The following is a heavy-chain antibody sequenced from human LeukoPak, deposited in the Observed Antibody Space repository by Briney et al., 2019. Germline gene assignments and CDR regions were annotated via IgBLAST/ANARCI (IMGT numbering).Heavy chain of an antibody. CDR2: IKPGGTET. Sequence: GGSLRLSCAASGFSLSTYWVTWVRQAPGTGLEWVANIKPGGTETYYVEPVKGRLTISRDNAKNLVYLQMNRLRAEDSAVYHCGRFGYVAGVDLWGQGTLVTVSS. V-gene: IGHV3-7*01. CDR1: GFSLSTYW. CDR3: GRFGYVAGVDL. J-gene: IGHJ4*02. D-gene: IGHD6-19*01.